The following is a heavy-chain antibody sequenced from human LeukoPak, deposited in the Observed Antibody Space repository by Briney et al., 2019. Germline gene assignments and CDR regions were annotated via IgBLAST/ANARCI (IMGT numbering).Heavy chain of an antibody. CDR1: GFTFSSYG. D-gene: IGHD3-22*01. Sequence: GRSLRLSCAASGFTFSSYGMHWVRQAPGKGLEWVAVIWYDGSNKYYADSVKGRFTISRDNSKNTLYLQMNSLRAEDTAVYYCARGSPYDSSGYPIDYWGQGTLDTVSS. J-gene: IGHJ4*02. V-gene: IGHV3-33*01. CDR3: ARGSPYDSSGYPIDY. CDR2: IWYDGSNK.